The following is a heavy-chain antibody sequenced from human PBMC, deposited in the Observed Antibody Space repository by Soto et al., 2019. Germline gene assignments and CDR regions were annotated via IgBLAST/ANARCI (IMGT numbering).Heavy chain of an antibody. CDR2: IYYSGNT. CDR1: GDSVSSGSYY. J-gene: IGHJ3*02. D-gene: IGHD3-16*02. CDR3: ARDFWGTYRRDAFDI. V-gene: IGHV4-61*01. Sequence: QVQLQESGPGLVKPSETLSLTCTVSGDSVSSGSYYWSWIRQPPGKGLEWIGYIYYSGNTNYNPSLKSQVTIPVDTSKNQFSLKLSSVTAADTAVYYCARDFWGTYRRDAFDIWGQGTMVTVSS.